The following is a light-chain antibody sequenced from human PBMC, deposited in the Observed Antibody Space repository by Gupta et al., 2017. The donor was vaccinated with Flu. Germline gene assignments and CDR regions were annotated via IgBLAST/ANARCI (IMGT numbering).Light chain of an antibody. CDR1: QSITTY. V-gene: IGKV1-39*01. J-gene: IGKJ2*01. CDR3: QQNYSTPRT. CDR2: AAS. Sequence: GYRATITCRASQSITTYLLWYQQKPGKAPKLLIYAASSLQSGVPSRFGGSGSGTDFTLTITNLQPEDFATYYCQQNYSTPRTFGQGTKLEIK.